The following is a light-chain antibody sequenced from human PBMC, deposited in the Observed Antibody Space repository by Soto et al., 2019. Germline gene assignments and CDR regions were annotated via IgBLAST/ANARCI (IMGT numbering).Light chain of an antibody. CDR3: QQHNRFPWT. J-gene: IGKJ1*01. Sequence: DIQVTQSPSSVSASVGDRLTITCRASQDLHTLLAWYQHKPGESPKLLIYSASTLFSGVPSRFSGRGTATYFTLDIDNLQPEDFATYYCQQHNRFPWTFGQWTRVEMK. CDR2: SAS. V-gene: IGKV1-12*02. CDR1: QDLHTL.